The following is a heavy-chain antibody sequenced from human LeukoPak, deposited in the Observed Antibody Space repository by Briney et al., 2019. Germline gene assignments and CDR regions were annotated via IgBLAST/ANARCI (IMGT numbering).Heavy chain of an antibody. J-gene: IGHJ3*02. CDR2: IYYTGST. D-gene: IGHD1-26*01. CDR1: GGSISSYY. CDR3: ARQDSGSYLNPLHI. Sequence: PSETVSLTCTVSGGSISSYYWSWVRQPPGKGLEWIGYIYYTGSTNYNPSLKSRVTISVDTSKNQFSLKLSSVTAADTAVYYCARQDSGSYLNPLHIWGQGTMVTVSS. V-gene: IGHV4-59*08.